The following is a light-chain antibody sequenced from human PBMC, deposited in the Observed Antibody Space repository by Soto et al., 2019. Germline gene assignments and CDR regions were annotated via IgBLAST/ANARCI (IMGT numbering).Light chain of an antibody. V-gene: IGKV3-20*01. CDR1: QSIGSTL. CDR3: QQFGSSVWT. J-gene: IGKJ5*01. CDR2: SIS. Sequence: EIFLTQSPGTLSLSPGERATLSCMASQSIGSTLLAWYQQKPGQAPRLLIYSISNRATGIPDRFSGSGSGTDFTLTISRLEPEDFAVYFCQQFGSSVWTFGQGTRLEIK.